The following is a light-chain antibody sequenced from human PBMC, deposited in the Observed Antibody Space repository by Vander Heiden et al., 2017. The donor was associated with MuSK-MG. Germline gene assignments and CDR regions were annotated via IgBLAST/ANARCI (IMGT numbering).Light chain of an antibody. J-gene: IGKJ4*01. CDR2: SAS. CDR1: QTIFNY. Sequence: DIQLTQSPSSLSASVGDRVTITCRASQTIFNYLNWYQQSPGKAPKLLIYSASTLQSGTPPRFSGSGSGTDFTLVISRLQPEDFATYYCQQWDTTPLTFGGGTKIETK. CDR3: QQWDTTPLT. V-gene: IGKV1-39*01.